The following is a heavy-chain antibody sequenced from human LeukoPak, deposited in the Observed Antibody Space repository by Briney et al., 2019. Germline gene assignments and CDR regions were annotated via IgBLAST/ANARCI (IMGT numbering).Heavy chain of an antibody. CDR3: ARVPSTYYYYYMDV. J-gene: IGHJ6*03. Sequence: GGSLRLSCAASGFTFSDYYMSWIRQAPGEGLEWVSYISSSGSTIYYADSVKGRFTISRDNAKNSLYLQMNSLRAEDTAVYYCARVPSTYYYYYMDVWGKGTTVTVSS. CDR2: ISSSGSTI. V-gene: IGHV3-11*04. CDR1: GFTFSDYY.